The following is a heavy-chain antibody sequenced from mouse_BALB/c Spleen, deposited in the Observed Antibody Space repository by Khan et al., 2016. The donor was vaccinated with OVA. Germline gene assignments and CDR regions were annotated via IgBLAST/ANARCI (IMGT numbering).Heavy chain of an antibody. Sequence: VKLEVSGPGLVAPSQSLSITCSISGFSLNSYGVNWVRQPPGKGLEWLGVIWGDGSTNYHSTLKSRLIITKDNSKRQVFLTLNSLQTDDTATYYCAKFTPDYYSMDYWGQGTSVTVSS. V-gene: IGHV2-3*01. CDR2: IWGDGST. CDR1: GFSLNSYG. D-gene: IGHD1-1*01. CDR3: AKFTPDYYSMDY. J-gene: IGHJ4*01.